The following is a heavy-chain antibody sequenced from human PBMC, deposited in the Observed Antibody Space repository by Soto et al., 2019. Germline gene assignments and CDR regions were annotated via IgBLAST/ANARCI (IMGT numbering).Heavy chain of an antibody. J-gene: IGHJ4*02. CDR1: GGTFSSYA. Sequence: ASVKVSCKASGGTFSSYAISWVRQAPGQGLEWMGGIIPIFGTANYAQKFQGRVTITADESTSTAYMEPSSLRSEDTAVYYCARVTMDGYNSDDYWGQGTLVTVSS. CDR3: ARVTMDGYNSDDY. D-gene: IGHD5-12*01. CDR2: IIPIFGTA. V-gene: IGHV1-69*13.